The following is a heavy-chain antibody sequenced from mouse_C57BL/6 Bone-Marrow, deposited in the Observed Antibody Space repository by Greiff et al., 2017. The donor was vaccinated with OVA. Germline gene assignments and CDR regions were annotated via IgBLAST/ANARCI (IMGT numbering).Heavy chain of an antibody. V-gene: IGHV1-82*01. Sequence: VQLQQSGPELVKPGASVKISCKASGYAFSSSWMNWVKQRPGKGLEWIGRIYPGDGDTNYNGKFKGKATLTADKSSSTAYMQLSSLTSDDSAVSFCARWAQATNYWGQGTTLTVSS. CDR2: IYPGDGDT. CDR1: GYAFSSSW. D-gene: IGHD3-2*02. CDR3: ARWAQATNY. J-gene: IGHJ2*01.